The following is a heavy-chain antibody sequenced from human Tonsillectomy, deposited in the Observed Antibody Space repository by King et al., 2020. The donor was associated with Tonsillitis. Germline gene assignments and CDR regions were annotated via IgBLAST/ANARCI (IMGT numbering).Heavy chain of an antibody. J-gene: IGHJ6*03. D-gene: IGHD3-22*01. CDR3: ARENLGGYPYYYYYMDV. CDR1: GFTFDDYG. CDR2: INWNGGST. V-gene: IGHV3-20*04. Sequence: VQLVQSGGGVVRHGGSLRLSCAASGFTFDDYGMSWVRQAPGKGLEWVSGINWNGGSTGYADSVKGRFTISRDNAKNSLYLQIHILRAEDTALYYCARENLGGYPYYYYYMDVWGKGTTVTVSS.